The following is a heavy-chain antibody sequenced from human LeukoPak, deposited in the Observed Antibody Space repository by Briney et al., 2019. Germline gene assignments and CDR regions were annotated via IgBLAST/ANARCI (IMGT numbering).Heavy chain of an antibody. CDR1: GFTFSDYY. CDR3: ARGGRFLEWSGGPVYYYYGMDV. V-gene: IGHV3-11*01. CDR2: ISSSGSTI. Sequence: GGSLRLSCAASGFTFSDYYMSWIRQAPGKGLEWVSYISSSGSTIYYADSVKGRFTISRDNAMNSLYLQMNSLRAEDTAVYYCARGGRFLEWSGGPVYYYYGMDVWGQGTTVTVSS. D-gene: IGHD3-3*01. J-gene: IGHJ6*02.